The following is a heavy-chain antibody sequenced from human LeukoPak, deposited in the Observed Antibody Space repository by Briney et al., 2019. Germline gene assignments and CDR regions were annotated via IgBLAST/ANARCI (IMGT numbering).Heavy chain of an antibody. V-gene: IGHV3-30-3*01. CDR3: ARDGVIGNYDSSGYYYAYFDY. D-gene: IGHD3-22*01. CDR2: ISHDGSNT. J-gene: IGHJ4*02. CDR1: GFTFTSFA. Sequence: GGSLRLSCAASGFTFTSFAMSWVRQAPGNWLESVAVISHDGSNTYYADSVKGRFTISRDNPKNTLYLQMNSLRAEDTAVYYCARDGVIGNYDSSGYYYAYFDYWGQGTLVTVSS.